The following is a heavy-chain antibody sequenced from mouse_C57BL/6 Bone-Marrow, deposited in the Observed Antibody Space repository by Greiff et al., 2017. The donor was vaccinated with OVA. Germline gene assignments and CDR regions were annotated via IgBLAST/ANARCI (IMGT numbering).Heavy chain of an antibody. CDR2: IYPRSGNT. CDR3: ARDGPMVTTGYYFDY. CDR1: GYTFTSYG. V-gene: IGHV1-81*01. D-gene: IGHD2-2*01. J-gene: IGHJ2*01. Sequence: QVQLQQSGAELARPGASVKLSCKASGYTFTSYGISWVKQRTGQGLEWIGEIYPRSGNTYYNEKFKGKATLTADKSSSTAYMELRSLTSEDSEVYFCARDGPMVTTGYYFDYWGQGTTLTVSS.